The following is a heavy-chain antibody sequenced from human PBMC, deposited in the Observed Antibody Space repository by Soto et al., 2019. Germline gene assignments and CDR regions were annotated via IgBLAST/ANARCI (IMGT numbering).Heavy chain of an antibody. J-gene: IGHJ6*02. Sequence: GGSLRLSCAASGFTFSSYWMSWVRQAPGKGLEWVANIKQDGSEKYYVDSVKGRFTISRDNSKNTLYLQMNSLRAEDTAVYYCAKYGWIFGVVIRSDYYYYGMDVWGQGTTVTVSS. D-gene: IGHD3-3*01. CDR1: GFTFSSYW. V-gene: IGHV3-7*03. CDR3: AKYGWIFGVVIRSDYYYYGMDV. CDR2: IKQDGSEK.